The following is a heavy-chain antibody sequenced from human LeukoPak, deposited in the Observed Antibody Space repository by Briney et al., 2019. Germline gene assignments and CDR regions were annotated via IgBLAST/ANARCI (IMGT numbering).Heavy chain of an antibody. Sequence: GASVKVSCKVSGYTLTELSMHWVRQAPGKGLEWMGGFDPEDGETIYAQKFQGRVTMTEDTSTDTAYMELSSLRSEDTAVYYCTRDPGMATTPFYWGQGTLVTVSS. J-gene: IGHJ4*02. V-gene: IGHV1-24*01. CDR1: GYTLTELS. CDR3: TRDPGMATTPFY. D-gene: IGHD5-24*01. CDR2: FDPEDGET.